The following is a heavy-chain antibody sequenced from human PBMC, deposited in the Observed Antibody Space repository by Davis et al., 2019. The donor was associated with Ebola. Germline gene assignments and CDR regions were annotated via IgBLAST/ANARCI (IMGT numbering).Heavy chain of an antibody. J-gene: IGHJ4*02. Sequence: ASVKVSCKASGYTFTNFGISWVRQAPGQGLEWMGWISPSNGNTNHAQKFQGRVTMTTDTSTATAYMELRSLESDDTAQYYCARGGFSWNYVSSALDYWGQGTLITVSS. CDR1: GYTFTNFG. CDR3: ARGGFSWNYVSSALDY. D-gene: IGHD1-7*01. CDR2: ISPSNGNT. V-gene: IGHV1-18*01.